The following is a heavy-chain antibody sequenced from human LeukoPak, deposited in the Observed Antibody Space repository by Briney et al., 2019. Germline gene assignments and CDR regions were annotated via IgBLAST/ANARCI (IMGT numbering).Heavy chain of an antibody. CDR2: INWNGGST. CDR3: AREAHAYGSGSYYSYYYYMDV. V-gene: IGHV3-20*04. J-gene: IGHJ6*03. Sequence: GGSLRLSCAASGFTFDDYGMSWVRQAPGKGLEWVSGINWNGGSTGYADSVKGRFTISRDNAKNSLYLQMNSLRAEDTALYYCAREAHAYGSGSYYSYYYYMDVWGKGTTVTVSS. D-gene: IGHD3-10*01. CDR1: GFTFDDYG.